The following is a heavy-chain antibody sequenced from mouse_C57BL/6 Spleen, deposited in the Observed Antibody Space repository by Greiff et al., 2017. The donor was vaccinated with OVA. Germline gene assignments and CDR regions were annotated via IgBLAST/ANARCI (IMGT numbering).Heavy chain of an antibody. CDR2: IDPENGDT. CDR3: TTSRYGNYQYYFDY. CDR1: GFNIKDDY. V-gene: IGHV14-4*01. Sequence: VQLQQSGAELVRPGASVKLSCTASGFNIKDDYMHWVKQRPEQGLEWIGWIDPENGDTEHASKFQGKATITADTSSNTAYLQLSSLTSEDTAVYYCTTSRYGNYQYYFDYWGQGTTLTVSS. J-gene: IGHJ2*01. D-gene: IGHD2-1*01.